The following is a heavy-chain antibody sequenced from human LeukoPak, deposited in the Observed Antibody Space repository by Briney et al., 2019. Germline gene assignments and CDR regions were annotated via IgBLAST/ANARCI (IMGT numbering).Heavy chain of an antibody. D-gene: IGHD3-22*01. CDR3: ARATYYYDSSGYYYDYYYGMDV. CDR1: GYTFTRYD. Sequence: GASVKVSCKVSGYTFTRYDINWVRQATGQGLEWMGWMNPNSGNTGYAQKFQGRVTMTRNTSISTAYMELSSLRSEDTAVYYCARATYYYDSSGYYYDYYYGMDVWGQGTTVTVSS. CDR2: MNPNSGNT. J-gene: IGHJ6*02. V-gene: IGHV1-8*01.